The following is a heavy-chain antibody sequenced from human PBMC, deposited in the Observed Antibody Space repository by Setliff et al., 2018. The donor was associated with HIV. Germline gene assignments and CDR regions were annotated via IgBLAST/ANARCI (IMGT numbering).Heavy chain of an antibody. CDR2: IYHSGST. D-gene: IGHD3-10*01. J-gene: IGHJ4*02. V-gene: IGHV4-4*02. Sequence: SETLSLTCAVSSGSISSSNWWSWVRQPPGKELEWIGEIYHSGSTNYNPSLKSRVTISLDRFKNQFSLKLTSVTAADTAVYYCARDMRHLAPLGYYFDYWGQGTLVTVSS. CDR1: SGSISSSNW. CDR3: ARDMRHLAPLGYYFDY.